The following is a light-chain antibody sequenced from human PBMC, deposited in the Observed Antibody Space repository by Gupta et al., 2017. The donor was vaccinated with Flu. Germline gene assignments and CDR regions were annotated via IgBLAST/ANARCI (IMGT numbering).Light chain of an antibody. Sequence: DIQMTQSPSTLSASVGDRVTITCRASQSISNWLAWYQQKPGKAPKLLIYKSSSLESGVPSRFSGSGSGTEFTLTIRSLQPDDFATYYCQQYVSYSGTFGQGTXVDIK. CDR1: QSISNW. V-gene: IGKV1-5*03. CDR3: QQYVSYSGT. CDR2: KSS. J-gene: IGKJ1*01.